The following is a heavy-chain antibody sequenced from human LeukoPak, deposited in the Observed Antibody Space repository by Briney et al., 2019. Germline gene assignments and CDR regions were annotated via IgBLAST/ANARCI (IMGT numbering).Heavy chain of an antibody. D-gene: IGHD5-18*01. Sequence: SETLSLTCTVPGGSISRYYWSWIRQPAGKGLEWIGRIYSRGSTNYNPSLKSRVTMSVDTSKNQFSLKLSSVTAADTAVYYCAGDRGNTYGYDSFDYWGQGTLVTVSS. CDR1: GGSISRYY. CDR2: IYSRGST. CDR3: AGDRGNTYGYDSFDY. V-gene: IGHV4-4*07. J-gene: IGHJ4*02.